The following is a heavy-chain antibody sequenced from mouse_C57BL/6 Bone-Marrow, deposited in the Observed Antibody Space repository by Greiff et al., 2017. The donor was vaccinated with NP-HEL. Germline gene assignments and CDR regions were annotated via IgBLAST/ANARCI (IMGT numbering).Heavy chain of an antibody. Sequence: QVQLQQSGAELARPGASVKLSCKASGYTFTSYGISWVKQRTGQGLEWIGEIYPRSGNTYYNEKFKGKATLTADKSSSTAYMELRSLTSEDSAVYFCATGYYGYAMDYWGQGTSVTVSA. D-gene: IGHD2-3*01. CDR1: GYTFTSYG. CDR2: IYPRSGNT. V-gene: IGHV1-81*01. CDR3: ATGYYGYAMDY. J-gene: IGHJ4*01.